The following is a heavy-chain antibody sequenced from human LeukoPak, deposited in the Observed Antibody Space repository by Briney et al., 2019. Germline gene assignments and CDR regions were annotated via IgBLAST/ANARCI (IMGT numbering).Heavy chain of an antibody. V-gene: IGHV1-69*13. CDR1: GGTFSSYA. CDR2: IIPIFGTA. D-gene: IGHD3-3*01. CDR3: ARVVIIGGLWVDY. J-gene: IGHJ4*02. Sequence: ASVKVSCKASGGTFSSYAISWVRQAPGQGLEWRGGIIPIFGTANYAQKFQGRVMITADESTSTAYMELSSLRSEDTAVYYCARVVIIGGLWVDYWGQGTLVTVSS.